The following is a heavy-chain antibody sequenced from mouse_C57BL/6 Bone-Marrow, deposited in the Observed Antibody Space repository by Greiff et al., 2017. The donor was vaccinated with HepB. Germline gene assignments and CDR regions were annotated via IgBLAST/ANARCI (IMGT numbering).Heavy chain of an antibody. CDR2: INPNNGGT. Sequence: EVQLQQSGPELVKPGASVKISCKASGYTFTDYYMNWVKQSHGKSLEWIGDINPNNGGTSYNQKFKGKATLTVDKSSSTAYMELRSLTSEDSAVYYCARDYYYGLWYFDVWGTGTTVTVSS. V-gene: IGHV1-26*01. CDR3: ARDYYYGLWYFDV. D-gene: IGHD1-1*01. J-gene: IGHJ1*03. CDR1: GYTFTDYY.